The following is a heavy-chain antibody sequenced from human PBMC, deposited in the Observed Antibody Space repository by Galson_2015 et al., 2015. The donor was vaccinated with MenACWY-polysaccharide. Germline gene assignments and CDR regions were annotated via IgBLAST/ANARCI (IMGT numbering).Heavy chain of an antibody. V-gene: IGHV3-23*01. CDR1: RFTFSSYA. CDR2: ISSAGYK. Sequence: SLRLSCAASRFTFSSYAMNWVRQAPGKGLEWVALISSAGYKYYADSVKGRLTISRDNSKNTLFLQMSNLRAEDTAVYYCARDQESPGQTDSWGQGTLVTVSS. D-gene: IGHD2-8*02. J-gene: IGHJ4*02. CDR3: ARDQESPGQTDS.